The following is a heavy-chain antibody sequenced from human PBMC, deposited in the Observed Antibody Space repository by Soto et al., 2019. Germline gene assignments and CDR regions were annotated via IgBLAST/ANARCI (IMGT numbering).Heavy chain of an antibody. D-gene: IGHD2-15*01. CDR2: IYYSGTT. CDR1: GGSISSGGYY. CDR3: AKCSVVVGPAHGFDT. J-gene: IGHJ5*02. V-gene: IGHV4-31*03. Sequence: PSETLSLTCTVSGGSISSGGYYWSWIRQHTGKGREGIGYIYYSGTTYYNPSNTSRLTIPVDTSKNQSSLKLSSVRAADTALYYGAKCSVVVGPAHGFDTWGRGTMVTVSS.